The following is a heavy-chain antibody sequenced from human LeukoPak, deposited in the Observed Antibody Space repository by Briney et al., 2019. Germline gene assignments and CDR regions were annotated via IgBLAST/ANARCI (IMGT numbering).Heavy chain of an antibody. Sequence: GGSLRLSCAASGFTFSDYYMSWIRQAPGKGLEWVSYISSSSSYTNYADSVKGRFTISRDNAKNSLYLQMNSLRAEDTAVYYCARGAAALAEYFQHWGQGTLVTVSS. CDR3: ARGAAALAEYFQH. D-gene: IGHD2-2*01. J-gene: IGHJ1*01. V-gene: IGHV3-11*06. CDR1: GFTFSDYY. CDR2: ISSSSSYT.